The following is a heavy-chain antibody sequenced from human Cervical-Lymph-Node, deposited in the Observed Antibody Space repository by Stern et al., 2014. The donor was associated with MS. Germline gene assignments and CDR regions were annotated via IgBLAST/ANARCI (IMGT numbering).Heavy chain of an antibody. V-gene: IGHV1-69*01. CDR1: GGTFSKFP. D-gene: IGHD6-13*01. CDR2: IFPCFGTP. J-gene: IGHJ5*02. Sequence: QLVQSGAEVTKPGSSVKVSCKASGGTFSKFPSSWVRQAPGQGLEWMGWIFPCFGTPTYAQDFRGRGTITADVSTSTVYMELSSLRSDDTAVYYCALSSETSDRWYSLGYDLWGQGTLVTVSS. CDR3: ALSSETSDRWYSLGYDL.